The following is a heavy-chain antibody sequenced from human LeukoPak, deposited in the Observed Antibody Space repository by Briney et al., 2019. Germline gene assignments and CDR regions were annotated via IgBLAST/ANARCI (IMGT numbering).Heavy chain of an antibody. V-gene: IGHV3-74*01. CDR2: INTDGSST. J-gene: IGHJ3*02. D-gene: IGHD3-10*01. CDR3: ARDTHFYGSGSPAFDI. CDR1: GFIFSSYW. Sequence: GGSLRLSCAASGFIFSSYWMHWVRHAPGKGLAWVSRINTDGSSTSYADSVKGRFTISRDNAKNTLYLQMNSLRAEDTVVYYCARDTHFYGSGSPAFDIWGQGTMVTVSS.